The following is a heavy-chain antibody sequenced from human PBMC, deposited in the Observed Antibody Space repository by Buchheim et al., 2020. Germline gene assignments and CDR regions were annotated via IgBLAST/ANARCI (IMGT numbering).Heavy chain of an antibody. Sequence: QVQLVESGGGVVQPGRSLRLSCAASGFTFSSYAMHWVRQAPGKGLEWVAVIWHDGSKNYHADSVKGRFTISRDNSKNTLYMEMNSLRDEDTAVYYCAKEGDVWSGYYSHWGQGTL. J-gene: IGHJ4*02. CDR2: IWHDGSKN. CDR1: GFTFSSYA. CDR3: AKEGDVWSGYYSH. D-gene: IGHD3-3*01. V-gene: IGHV3-33*06.